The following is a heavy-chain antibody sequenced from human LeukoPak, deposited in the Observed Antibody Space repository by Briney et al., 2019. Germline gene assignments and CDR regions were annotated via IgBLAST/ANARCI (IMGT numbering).Heavy chain of an antibody. J-gene: IGHJ4*02. D-gene: IGHD5-12*01. CDR2: ISYDGSNK. Sequence: GGSLRLSCAASGFTFSSYGIHWVRQAPGKGLEWVAVISYDGSNKYYADSVKGRFTISRDNSKNTLYLQMNSLRAEDTAVYYCAKDGEWLRIPSYFDYWGQGTLVTVSS. CDR1: GFTFSSYG. V-gene: IGHV3-30*18. CDR3: AKDGEWLRIPSYFDY.